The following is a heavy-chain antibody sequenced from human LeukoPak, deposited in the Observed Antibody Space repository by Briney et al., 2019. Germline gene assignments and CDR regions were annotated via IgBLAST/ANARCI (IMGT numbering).Heavy chain of an antibody. J-gene: IGHJ3*02. CDR2: ISYSGST. D-gene: IGHD3-16*02. CDR3: ARDFIVVDAFDI. CDR1: GGSISSYY. Sequence: SETLSLTCTVSGGSISSYYWSWIRQPPGKGLEWIGYISYSGSTNYNPSLKSRVTISVDTSKNQFSLQLTSVTAADTAVYYCARDFIVVDAFDIWGQGTMVTVSS. V-gene: IGHV4-59*12.